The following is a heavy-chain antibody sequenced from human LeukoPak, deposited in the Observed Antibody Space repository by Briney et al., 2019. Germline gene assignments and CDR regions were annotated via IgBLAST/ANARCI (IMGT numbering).Heavy chain of an antibody. J-gene: IGHJ3*02. V-gene: IGHV4-61*02. CDR1: GGSISSGSYY. CDR2: IYTSGST. CDR3: ARNYDSSGYYYGRAFDI. Sequence: SETLSLTCTVSGGSISSGSYYWSWIRQPAGKGLEWIGRIYTSGSTNYNPSLKSRVTMSVDTSKNQFSLKLSSVTAADTAVYYCARNYDSSGYYYGRAFDIWGQGTMVTVSS. D-gene: IGHD3-22*01.